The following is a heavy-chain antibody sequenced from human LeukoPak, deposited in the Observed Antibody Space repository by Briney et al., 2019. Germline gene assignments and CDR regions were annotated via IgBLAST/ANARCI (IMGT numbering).Heavy chain of an antibody. CDR1: GFTFSGFT. Sequence: GGSLRLSCVASGFTFSGFTMSWVRQAPGKGLEWVSSISGGSSFIYYADSMKGRFTISRDNSQNSLFLQMNSLRAEDTAVYFCAREADPTVFGVAIDNWGQGTLITVSS. CDR3: AREADPTVFGVAIDN. CDR2: ISGGSSFI. J-gene: IGHJ4*02. V-gene: IGHV3-21*01. D-gene: IGHD3-3*01.